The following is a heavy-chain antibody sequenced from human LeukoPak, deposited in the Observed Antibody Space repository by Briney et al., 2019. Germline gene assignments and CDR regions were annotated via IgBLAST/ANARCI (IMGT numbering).Heavy chain of an antibody. Sequence: SVKVSCKASEGTFSSYAISWVRQAPGQGLEWMGRINPILGIANYAQKFQGRVTITADKSTSTAYMELSSLRSEDTAVYYCARDPDTGGAFDIWGQGTMVTVSS. CDR3: ARDPDTGGAFDI. V-gene: IGHV1-69*04. J-gene: IGHJ3*02. CDR2: INPILGIA. CDR1: EGTFSSYA. D-gene: IGHD1-14*01.